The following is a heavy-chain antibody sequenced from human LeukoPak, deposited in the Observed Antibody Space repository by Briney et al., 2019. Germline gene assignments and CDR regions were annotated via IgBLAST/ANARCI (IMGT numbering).Heavy chain of an antibody. Sequence: SETLSLTCTVSGGSISSNYWSWIQQPPGKGLEWIGYMYNGGSTNYNPSLKSRVTISVDTSKNQFSLKLTSVTAADTAVYYCARDTTPLQHWGQGTLVTVSS. CDR2: MYNGGST. V-gene: IGHV4-59*01. J-gene: IGHJ1*01. CDR1: GGSISSNY. CDR3: ARDTTPLQH. D-gene: IGHD1-14*01.